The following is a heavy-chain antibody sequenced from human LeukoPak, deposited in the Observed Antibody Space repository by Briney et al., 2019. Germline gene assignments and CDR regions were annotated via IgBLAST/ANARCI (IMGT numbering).Heavy chain of an antibody. CDR2: IYYSGST. D-gene: IGHD6-13*01. CDR3: ARNSGYSSSWYYYYGMDV. J-gene: IGHJ6*02. CDR1: GGSISSYY. Sequence: PSETLSLTCTVSGGSISSYYCSWIRQPPGKGLEWIGYIYYSGSTNYNPSLKSRVTISVDTSKNQFSLKLSSVTAADTAVYYCARNSGYSSSWYYYYGMDVWGQGTTVTVSS. V-gene: IGHV4-59*01.